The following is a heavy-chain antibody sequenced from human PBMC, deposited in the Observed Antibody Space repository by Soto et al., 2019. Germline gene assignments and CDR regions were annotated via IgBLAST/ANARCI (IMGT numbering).Heavy chain of an antibody. J-gene: IGHJ4*02. D-gene: IGHD4-17*01. CDR3: ARDGAVTVTTSYFDY. CDR1: GGTFSRNA. V-gene: IGHV1-69*12. Sequence: QVQLVQSGAEVKKPGSSVKVSCKASGGTFSRNAINWVRQAPGQGLEWMGGIIPLFGTPNYAQNFQGRVTITADESTNTAYMELSSLRSEDTAVYYCARDGAVTVTTSYFDYWGQGTLVSVSS. CDR2: IIPLFGTP.